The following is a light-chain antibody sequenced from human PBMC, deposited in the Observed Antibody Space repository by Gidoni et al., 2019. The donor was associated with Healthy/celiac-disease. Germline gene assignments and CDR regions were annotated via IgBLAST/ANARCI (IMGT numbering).Light chain of an antibody. CDR3: MQALQTPYT. CDR1: QSLLHSNGYTY. J-gene: IGKJ2*01. CDR2: LGS. Sequence: DIVMTQSPLSLPVTPGEPASISCRSSQSLLHSNGYTYWDWYLQKPGQSPQLLIYLGSNRASGVPDRFSGRGSGTEFTLKISRVEAEDVGVYYCMQALQTPYTFGQGTKLEIK. V-gene: IGKV2-28*01.